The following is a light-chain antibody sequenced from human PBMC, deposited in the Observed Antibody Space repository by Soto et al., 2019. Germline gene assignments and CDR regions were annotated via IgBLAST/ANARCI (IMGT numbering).Light chain of an antibody. CDR3: SSDTSGSTYV. Sequence: QSALTQPASVSGSPGQSITISCTGTSSDVGGYKYVSWYQHHPGKAPKLMIFEVSNRPSGVSNRFSGSKSGNTASLTISGLQAEDEADYYCSSDTSGSTYVFGTGTKVTVL. J-gene: IGLJ1*01. CDR1: SSDVGGYKY. CDR2: EVS. V-gene: IGLV2-14*01.